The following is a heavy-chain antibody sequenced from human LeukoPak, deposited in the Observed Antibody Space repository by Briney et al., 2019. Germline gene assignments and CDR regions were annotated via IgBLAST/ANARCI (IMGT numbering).Heavy chain of an antibody. CDR3: AIHEPTTVTMGGYMGFDY. Sequence: GGSLRLSCAASGFTFSSYSMNWVRQAPGKGLEWVSYISSSSSTIYYADSVKGRFTISRDNAKNSLYLQMNSLRDEDTAVYYCAIHEPTTVTMGGYMGFDYWGQGTLVTVSS. V-gene: IGHV3-48*02. CDR1: GFTFSSYS. CDR2: ISSSSSTI. J-gene: IGHJ4*02. D-gene: IGHD4-4*01.